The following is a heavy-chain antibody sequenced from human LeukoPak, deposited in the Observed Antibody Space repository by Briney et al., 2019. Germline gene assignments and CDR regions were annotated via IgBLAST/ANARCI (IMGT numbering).Heavy chain of an antibody. CDR2: IYYSGST. D-gene: IGHD6-13*01. CDR3: ARHYVAGDKSFDY. CDR1: GGSISSYY. V-gene: IGHV4-59*08. Sequence: PSETLSLTCTVSGGSISSYYWSWIRQPPGKGLEWIGYIYYSGSTNYNPSLKSRVTISVDTSKNQFSLKLSSVTAADTAVYYCARHYVAGDKSFDYWGQGTLVTVSS. J-gene: IGHJ4*02.